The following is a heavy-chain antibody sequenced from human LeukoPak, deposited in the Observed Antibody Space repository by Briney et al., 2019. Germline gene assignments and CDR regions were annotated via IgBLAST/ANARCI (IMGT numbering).Heavy chain of an antibody. V-gene: IGHV4-59*08. CDR2: IYYSGST. D-gene: IGHD3-10*01. CDR3: ARLLWFGESHFDY. Sequence: SETLSLTCTVSGGSISSYYWSWIRQPPGKGLEWIGYIYYSGSTNYNPSLMSRVTISVDTSKDQFSLKLSYVTAADTAVYYCARLLWFGESHFDYWGQGTLVTVSS. J-gene: IGHJ4*02. CDR1: GGSISSYY.